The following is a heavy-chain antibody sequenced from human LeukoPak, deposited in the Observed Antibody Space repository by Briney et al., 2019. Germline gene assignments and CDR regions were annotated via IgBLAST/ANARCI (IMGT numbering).Heavy chain of an antibody. D-gene: IGHD4-23*01. J-gene: IGHJ4*02. Sequence: GGSLRLSCAASGFTFSIYNMNWFRQAPGKGLEWVSAISGSGGSTYYADSVKGRFTISRDSSKNTLYLQMSSLRAEDTAVYYCARSSYDYGGIEGPFDYWGQGTLVTVSS. CDR2: ISGSGGST. CDR1: GFTFSIYN. V-gene: IGHV3-23*01. CDR3: ARSSYDYGGIEGPFDY.